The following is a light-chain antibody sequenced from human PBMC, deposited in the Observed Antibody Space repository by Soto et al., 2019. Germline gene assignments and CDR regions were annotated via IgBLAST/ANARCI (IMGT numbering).Light chain of an antibody. J-gene: IGKJ2*01. Sequence: DIQLTQSPSSLSASVGDRVTLACQASQDIARSLSWFQQKPGKAPNLLIYAASNLEAGVPLRFSAGGSGTNFSLIISSLQPQDIATYYCQQYHTFPYTFGRGTKL. V-gene: IGKV1-33*01. CDR2: AAS. CDR3: QQYHTFPYT. CDR1: QDIARS.